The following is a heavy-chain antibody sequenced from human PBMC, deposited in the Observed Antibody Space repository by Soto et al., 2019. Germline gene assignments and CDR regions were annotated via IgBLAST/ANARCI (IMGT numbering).Heavy chain of an antibody. J-gene: IGHJ4*02. D-gene: IGHD3-3*01. Sequence: QVQLQESGPGLVKPSQTLSLTCTVSGGSISSGGYYWSWIRQHPGKGLEWIGYIYYSGSTYYNPSLKRPVTISVDTSKNQFSLKLSSVTAADTAVYYCARGNGGGTIFGVATSDYWGQGTLVTVSS. CDR2: IYYSGST. V-gene: IGHV4-31*01. CDR3: ARGNGGGTIFGVATSDY. CDR1: GGSISSGGYY.